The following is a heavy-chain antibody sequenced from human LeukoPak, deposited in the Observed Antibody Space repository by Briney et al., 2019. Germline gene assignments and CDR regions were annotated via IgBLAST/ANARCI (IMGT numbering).Heavy chain of an antibody. D-gene: IGHD5-18*01. CDR1: GFXFSSYS. V-gene: IGHV3-21*01. CDR3: ARDRSGYTFDD. Sequence: GGSLRLSCAASGFXFSSYSINWVRQAPGKGLEWVSSISATGNYIYYAVSVKGRFTISRDNAKNSLYLQMNSLRAEDTAVYYCARDRSGYTFDDWGQGTLVTVSS. CDR2: ISATGNYI. J-gene: IGHJ4*02.